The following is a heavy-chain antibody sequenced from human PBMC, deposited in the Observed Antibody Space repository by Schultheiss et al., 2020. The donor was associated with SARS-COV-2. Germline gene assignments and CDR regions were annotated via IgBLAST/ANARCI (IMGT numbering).Heavy chain of an antibody. CDR3: ARAPGGEGNWFDP. CDR1: GGTFSSYA. CDR2: INPNSGGT. D-gene: IGHD3-16*01. J-gene: IGHJ5*02. Sequence: ASVKVSCKASGGTFSSYAISWVRQAPGQGLEWMGGINPNSGGTNYAQKFQGRVTMTRDTSISTAYMELSRLTSEDTAVYYCARAPGGEGNWFDPWGQGTLVTVSS. V-gene: IGHV1-2*02.